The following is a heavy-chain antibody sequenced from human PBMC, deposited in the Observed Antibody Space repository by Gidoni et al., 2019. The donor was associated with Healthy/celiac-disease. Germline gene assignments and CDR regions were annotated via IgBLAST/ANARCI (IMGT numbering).Heavy chain of an antibody. CDR3: ASHSGLGVVAATTFDY. Sequence: QVQLVQSGAEGKKPGASVKVSCKASGYTFTGYYMHWVRQAPGQGLEWMGGINPNSGGTNYAQKFQGRVTMTRDTSISTAYMELSRLRSDDTAVYYCASHSGLGVVAATTFDYWGQGTLVTVSS. V-gene: IGHV1-2*02. CDR1: GYTFTGYY. D-gene: IGHD2-15*01. CDR2: INPNSGGT. J-gene: IGHJ4*02.